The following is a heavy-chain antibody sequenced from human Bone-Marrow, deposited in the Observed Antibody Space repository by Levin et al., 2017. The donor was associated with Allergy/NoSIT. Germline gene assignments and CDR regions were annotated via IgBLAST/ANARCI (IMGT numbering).Heavy chain of an antibody. CDR2: LSEDGTRE. CDR1: GFTFSRYT. J-gene: IGHJ5*02. Sequence: PGGSLRLSCTASGFTFSRYTMHWVRQAPGKGPEWVGLLSEDGTREHYSDSVKGRFNISRDNFKNTLYLNLNFVRREDTAVYYCARDLGLWGQGTLAIVSS. CDR3: ARDLGL. V-gene: IGHV3-30*04.